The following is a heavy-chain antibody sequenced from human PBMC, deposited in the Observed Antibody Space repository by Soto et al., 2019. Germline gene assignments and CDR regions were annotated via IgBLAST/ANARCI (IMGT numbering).Heavy chain of an antibody. CDR3: ARLVYDTRLNYMYFDF. J-gene: IGHJ4*02. CDR1: GVSLTSGNW. CDR2: IFHDGTA. Sequence: SETLSLTCAVSGVSLTSGNWWTWVRQSPQRGLEYIGEIFHDGTANYYPSFERRVAMSVDTSRNQFSLKLTSVTAADTAVYFCARLVYDTRLNYMYFDFWGPGTPVPVYS. V-gene: IGHV4-4*02. D-gene: IGHD3-10*01.